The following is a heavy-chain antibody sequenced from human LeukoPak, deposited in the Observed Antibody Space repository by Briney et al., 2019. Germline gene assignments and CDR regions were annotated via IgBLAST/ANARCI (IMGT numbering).Heavy chain of an antibody. J-gene: IGHJ5*02. D-gene: IGHD3-10*01. V-gene: IGHV3-11*06. Sequence: GGSLRLSCAASGFTFSGYYMSWIRQAPGKGLEWVSSISSSSSYIYYADSVKGRFTISRDNAKNSLYLQMNSPRAEDTAVYYCARGSGNSSWLDPWGQGTLVTVSS. CDR1: GFTFSGYY. CDR3: ARGSGNSSWLDP. CDR2: ISSSSSYI.